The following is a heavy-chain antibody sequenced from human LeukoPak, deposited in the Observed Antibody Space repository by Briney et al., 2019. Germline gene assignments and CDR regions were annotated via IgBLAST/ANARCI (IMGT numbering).Heavy chain of an antibody. V-gene: IGHV3-21*01. CDR2: ISSSSSYI. CDR1: GFTFSSYS. CDR3: ARVRGSYYYYYMDV. D-gene: IGHD1-26*01. J-gene: IGHJ6*03. Sequence: GGSLRLSCAASGFTFSSYSMNWVRQAPGKGLEWVSSISSSSSYIYYAASVKGRFTISRDNAKNSLYLQMNSLRAEDTAVYDCARVRGSYYYYYMDVWGKGTTVTVSS.